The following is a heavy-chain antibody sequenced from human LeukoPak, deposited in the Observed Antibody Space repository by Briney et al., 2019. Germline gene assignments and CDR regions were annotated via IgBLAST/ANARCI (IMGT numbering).Heavy chain of an antibody. CDR2: ISSSGSI. D-gene: IGHD1-1*01. CDR1: GFTFSSYS. V-gene: IGHV3-21*01. J-gene: IGHJ4*02. Sequence: GGSLRLSCAASGFTFSSYSMIWVRQAPGKGLEWVSSISSSGSIYYADSVKGRFTISRDNAKNSLYLQMNSLRAEDTAVYYCARDWNYYSCWGQGTLVTVSS. CDR3: ARDWNYYSC.